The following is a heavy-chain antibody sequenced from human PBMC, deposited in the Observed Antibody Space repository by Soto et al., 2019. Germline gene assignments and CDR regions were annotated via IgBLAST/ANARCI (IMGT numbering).Heavy chain of an antibody. D-gene: IGHD6-6*01. Sequence: EVQLVESGGGLVQPGRSLRLSCAASGFTFDDYAMHWVRQAPGKGLEWVSGISWNSGSIGYADSVKGRFTISRDNAKNSLYLQMSSLRAEDTALYYCAKDRSSSSSSFDAFDIWGQGTMVTVSS. V-gene: IGHV3-9*01. CDR3: AKDRSSSSSSFDAFDI. J-gene: IGHJ3*02. CDR2: ISWNSGSI. CDR1: GFTFDDYA.